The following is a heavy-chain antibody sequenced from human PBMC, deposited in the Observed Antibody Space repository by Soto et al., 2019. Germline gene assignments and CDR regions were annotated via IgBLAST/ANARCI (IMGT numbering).Heavy chain of an antibody. CDR1: GFTFSSYL. D-gene: IGHD3-3*01. CDR2: INSDGSST. CDR3: ARYYDFWSGYYEGRYYYYYYYGMDV. V-gene: IGHV3-74*01. Sequence: GGSLRHSCPASGFTFSSYLMHWVRQAPGKGLGWVSRINSDGSSTSYADSVKGRFTISRDNAKNTLYLQMNSLRAEDTAVYYCARYYDFWSGYYEGRYYYYYYYGMDVWGQGTTVTVSS. J-gene: IGHJ6*02.